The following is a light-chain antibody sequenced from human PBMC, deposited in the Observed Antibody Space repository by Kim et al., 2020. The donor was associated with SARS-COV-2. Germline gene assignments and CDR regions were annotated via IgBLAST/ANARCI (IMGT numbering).Light chain of an antibody. J-gene: IGLJ3*02. CDR3: QSYDSSLSASV. Sequence: QRVTISCTGSSTNLGAGSDVHWYQQPPGTGPKLLIYGDNDRPSGGPYRFSASQSGSSASLAITGLQPEDEADYFCQSYDSSLSASVFGGGTQLTVL. CDR1: STNLGAGSD. V-gene: IGLV1-40*01. CDR2: GDN.